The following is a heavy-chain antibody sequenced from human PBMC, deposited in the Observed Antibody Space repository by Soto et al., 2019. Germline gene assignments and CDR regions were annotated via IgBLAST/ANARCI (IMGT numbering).Heavy chain of an antibody. Sequence: GGSLRLSCAASGFSFSSYAMSWVRQTQGKGLQWVSAISRSGDTTHYADSVKGRFTISRDNSKNTLFLQMTNLKAEDTALYYSAKVEMATTNWGQGTLVTVSS. CDR1: GFSFSSYA. CDR2: ISRSGDTT. V-gene: IGHV3-23*01. J-gene: IGHJ4*02. D-gene: IGHD1-1*01. CDR3: AKVEMATTN.